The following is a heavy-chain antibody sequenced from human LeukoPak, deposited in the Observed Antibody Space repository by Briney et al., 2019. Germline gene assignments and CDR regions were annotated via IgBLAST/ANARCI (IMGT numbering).Heavy chain of an antibody. Sequence: SETLSLTCAVYGGSFSGYYWSWIRQPPGKGLEWIGEINHSRSTNYNPSLKSRVTISVDTSKNQFSLKLSSVTAADTAVYYCARTLREVLRFLEWSHYYFDYWGQGTLVTVSS. V-gene: IGHV4-34*01. CDR2: INHSRST. CDR1: GGSFSGYY. CDR3: ARTLREVLRFLEWSHYYFDY. J-gene: IGHJ4*02. D-gene: IGHD3-3*01.